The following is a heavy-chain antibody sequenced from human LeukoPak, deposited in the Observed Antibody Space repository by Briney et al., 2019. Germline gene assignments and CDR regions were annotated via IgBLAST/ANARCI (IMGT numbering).Heavy chain of an antibody. D-gene: IGHD5-24*01. CDR1: GLIFRSYW. CDR2: INQDGSEK. V-gene: IGHV3-7*01. CDR3: ARERDGRFFDY. Sequence: GGSLRVSCEVSGLIFRSYWMSWVRQAPGKGLEWVANINQDGSEKYFVDSVRGRFTISRDNAKNLLHLQMNTLRAEDTAVYYCARERDGRFFDYWGQGTLVTVSS. J-gene: IGHJ4*02.